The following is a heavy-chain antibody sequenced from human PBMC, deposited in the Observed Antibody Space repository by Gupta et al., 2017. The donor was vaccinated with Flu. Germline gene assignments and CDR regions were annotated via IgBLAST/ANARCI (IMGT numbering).Heavy chain of an antibody. D-gene: IGHD6-19*01. CDR3: AKVPRYIAVAVPFDY. V-gene: IGHV3-23*01. CDR1: GFTFRSSA. CDR2: ISGSGGST. Sequence: EVQLLESGGGLVQPGGSLRLSCAASGFTFRSSAMSWVRQAPGKGLEWVSAISGSGGSTYYADSVKDRFTISRDNSKNTLYLQMNSLRAEDTAVYYCAKVPRYIAVAVPFDYWGQGTLVTVSS. J-gene: IGHJ4*02.